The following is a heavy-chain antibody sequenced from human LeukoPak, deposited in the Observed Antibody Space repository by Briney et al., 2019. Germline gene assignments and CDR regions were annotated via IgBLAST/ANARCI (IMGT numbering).Heavy chain of an antibody. CDR3: ARDKQVVVGATTAYDY. J-gene: IGHJ4*02. CDR1: GFTFSRYW. D-gene: IGHD1-26*01. Sequence: GGSLRLSCAASGFTFSRYWMNWVRQAPGKGLEWVSISSSSSTIYYADSVKGRFTISRDNAKNSLYLQMNSLRAEDTAVYYCARDKQVVVGATTAYDYWGQGTLVTVSS. CDR2: ISSSSSTI. V-gene: IGHV3-48*01.